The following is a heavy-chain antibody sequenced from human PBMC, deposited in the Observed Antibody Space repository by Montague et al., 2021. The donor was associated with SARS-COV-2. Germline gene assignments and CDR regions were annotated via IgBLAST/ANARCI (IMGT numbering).Heavy chain of an antibody. J-gene: IGHJ3*02. CDR3: ASSGITLTGLDAFDI. CDR2: TYYRSKWDS. CDR1: GDSVSRKSVA. Sequence: CAISGDSVSRKSVAWNWIRQSPSRGLEWLGRTYYRSKWDSDYAESVKRRLVITPDTSKNQVSLRLNSVIPEDTAVYFCASSGITLTGLDAFDIWGQGTMVTVSS. D-gene: IGHD3-9*01. V-gene: IGHV6-1*01.